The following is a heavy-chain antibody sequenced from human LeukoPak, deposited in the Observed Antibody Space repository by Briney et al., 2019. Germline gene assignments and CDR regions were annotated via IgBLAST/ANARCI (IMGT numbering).Heavy chain of an antibody. J-gene: IGHJ3*02. CDR2: ICSRSSYI. CDR1: GFTFSSYS. Sequence: GGALRLSFAASGFTFSSYSMNWVRQAPGEGLEWVSSICSRSSYIYYADSVKGRFTISRDNAKNSLYLQMNSLRAEDTAVYYCARTHTVTTVPLVFGAFDIWGQGTMVTVSS. D-gene: IGHD4-17*01. CDR3: ARTHTVTTVPLVFGAFDI. V-gene: IGHV3-21*01.